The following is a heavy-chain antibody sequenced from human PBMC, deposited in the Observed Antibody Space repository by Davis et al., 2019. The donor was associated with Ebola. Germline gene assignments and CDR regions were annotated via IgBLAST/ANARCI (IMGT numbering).Heavy chain of an antibody. CDR3: ARDGQLARLFDY. J-gene: IGHJ4*02. CDR1: GYTFTGYY. V-gene: IGHV1-8*02. D-gene: IGHD6-13*01. Sequence: AASVKVPCKASGYTFTGYYMHWVRQAPGQGLEWMGWMNPNSGNTGYAQKFQGRVTMTRENSMSTAYMELRSLRSEDTAVYFCARDGQLARLFDYWGQGTLVTVSS. CDR2: MNPNSGNT.